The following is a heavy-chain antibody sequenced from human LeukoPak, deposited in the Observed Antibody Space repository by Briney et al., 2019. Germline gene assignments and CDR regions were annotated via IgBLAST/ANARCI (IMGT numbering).Heavy chain of an antibody. CDR1: GYTFTSYG. V-gene: IGHV1-18*01. CDR2: ISAYKGNT. Sequence: GASVKVSCKASGYTFTSYGISWVRQAPGQGLEWMGWISAYKGNTNYAQKLQGRLTMTTDTSTSTAYMELRSLRSDDTAVYYCARYCGGGSCYPQRFDYWGQGTLVTVSS. D-gene: IGHD2-15*01. J-gene: IGHJ4*02. CDR3: ARYCGGGSCYPQRFDY.